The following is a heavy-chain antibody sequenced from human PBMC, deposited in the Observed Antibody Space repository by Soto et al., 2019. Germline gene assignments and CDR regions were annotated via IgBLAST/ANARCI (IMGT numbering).Heavy chain of an antibody. J-gene: IGHJ6*02. V-gene: IGHV3-48*02. CDR2: ISSSSSTI. CDR3: ARKEDYGGNSVLGCYGMDV. D-gene: IGHD4-17*01. CDR1: GFTFSSYS. Sequence: GSLRLSCAASGFTFSSYSMNWVRQAPGKGLEWVSYISSSSSTIYYADSVKGRFTISRDNAKNSLYLQMNSLRDEDTAVYYCARKEDYGGNSVLGCYGMDVWGQGTTVTVSS.